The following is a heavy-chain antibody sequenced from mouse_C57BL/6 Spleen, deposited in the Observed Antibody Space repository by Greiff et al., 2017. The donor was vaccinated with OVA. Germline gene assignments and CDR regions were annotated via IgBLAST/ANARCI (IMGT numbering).Heavy chain of an antibody. D-gene: IGHD2-3*01. V-gene: IGHV5-4*01. CDR3: AREWLLRDYAMDY. CDR1: GFTFSSYA. J-gene: IGHJ4*01. Sequence: EVQRVESGGGLVKPGGSLKLSCAASGFTFSSYAMSWVRQTPEKRLEWVATISDGGSYTYYPDNVKGRFTISRDNAKNNLYMQMSHLKSEDTAMYYGAREWLLRDYAMDYWGQGTSVTVSS. CDR2: ISDGGSYT.